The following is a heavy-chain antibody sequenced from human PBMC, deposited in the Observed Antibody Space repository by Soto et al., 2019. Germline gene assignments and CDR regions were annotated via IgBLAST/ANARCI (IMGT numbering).Heavy chain of an antibody. Sequence: EVQLVESGGGLVKPGGSLRLSCAASGFAFSSAWMSWVRQAPGQGLEWVGLITSKTDGGTTVYAAPVEGIFTISRDDSENTLYLQMNSLKTEDTAVYYCSAVRDLGYWGQGTLVTVSS. CDR2: ITSKTDGGTT. D-gene: IGHD4-17*01. J-gene: IGHJ4*02. CDR1: GFAFSSAW. CDR3: SAVRDLGY. V-gene: IGHV3-15*01.